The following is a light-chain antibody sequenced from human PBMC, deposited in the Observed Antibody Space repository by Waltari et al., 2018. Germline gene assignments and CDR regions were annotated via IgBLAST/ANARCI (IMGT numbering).Light chain of an antibody. J-gene: IGLJ2*01. CDR3: SSYAGNNNLI. Sequence: SCTGTTSDVGGYNYVSWYQQLPGKAPKLIIYEVNKRPSGVPDLCSASTSGNTASLTVSGLQTEDEADYFCSSYAGNNNLIFGGGTKLTVL. CDR1: TSDVGGYNY. V-gene: IGLV2-8*01. CDR2: EVN.